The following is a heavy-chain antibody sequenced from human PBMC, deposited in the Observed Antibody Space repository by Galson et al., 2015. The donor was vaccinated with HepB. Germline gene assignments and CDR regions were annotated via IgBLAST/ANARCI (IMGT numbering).Heavy chain of an antibody. J-gene: IGHJ5*02. CDR2: ISGSVDST. V-gene: IGHV3-23*01. CDR3: AKETSNSGMRWFDV. CDR1: GFIFSSYG. D-gene: IGHD2-2*01. Sequence: SLRLSCEASGFIFSSYGMSWVRQAPGKGLEWVASISGSVDSTYYADYVKGRFTISRDNSKDTLYLQMNSLRAEDTAVYYCAKETSNSGMRWFDVWGQGTLVTVSS.